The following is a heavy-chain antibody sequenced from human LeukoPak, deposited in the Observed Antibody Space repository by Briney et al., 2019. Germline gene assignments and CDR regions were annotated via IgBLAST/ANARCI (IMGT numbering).Heavy chain of an antibody. Sequence: SETLSLTCTVSGYSISNDFWGWIRQPPGKGLEWIGNIYRTGTTFYNPSLQSRVSMSVDTSKNTFSLKVKSVTAADTAVYYCARDGYNPVAFDIWGQGTVVTVS. CDR1: GYSISNDF. CDR3: ARDGYNPVAFDI. V-gene: IGHV4-38-2*02. D-gene: IGHD5-24*01. J-gene: IGHJ3*02. CDR2: IYRTGTT.